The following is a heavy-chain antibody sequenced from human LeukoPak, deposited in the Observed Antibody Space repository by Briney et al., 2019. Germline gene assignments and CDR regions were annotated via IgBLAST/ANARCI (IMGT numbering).Heavy chain of an antibody. V-gene: IGHV3-11*01. CDR2: ISSSGRLM. J-gene: IGHJ6*02. D-gene: IGHD1-14*01. CDR3: ARDTNNGLDV. CDR1: GFTFSEYY. Sequence: GGSLRLSCAASGFTFSEYYINWIRQAPGKGLEWVSHISSSGRLMQYADSVRGRFTITRDNAQNFMSLQMNNLKPEDTAVYYCARDTNNGLDVWGRGTTVTVS.